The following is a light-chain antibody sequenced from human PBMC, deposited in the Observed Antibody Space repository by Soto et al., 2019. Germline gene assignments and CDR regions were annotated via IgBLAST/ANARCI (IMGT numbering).Light chain of an antibody. CDR3: TSFTSSNTWV. J-gene: IGLJ3*02. V-gene: IGLV2-14*01. CDR2: AVS. Sequence: QSVLAQPASVSGSPGQSITISCTGTSSDVGGYNYVSWYQQHPGKAPKLMIYAVSNRPSGVSNRFSGSKSGNTATLTISGLQAEDEADYYCTSFTSSNTWVFGGGTKVTVL. CDR1: SSDVGGYNY.